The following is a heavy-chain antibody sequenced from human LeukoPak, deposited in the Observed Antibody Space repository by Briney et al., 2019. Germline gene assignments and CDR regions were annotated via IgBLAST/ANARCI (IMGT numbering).Heavy chain of an antibody. D-gene: IGHD4-17*01. CDR1: GFTFSSYA. J-gene: IGHJ4*02. Sequence: GGSLRLSCAASGFTFSSYAMSWVRQAPGKGLEWVSSISGSGGSTYYADSVKGRFTISRDNSKDTLYLQMNSLRAEDTAVYYCARSYGDYVGYYFDYWGQGTLVTVSS. CDR2: ISGSGGST. V-gene: IGHV3-23*01. CDR3: ARSYGDYVGYYFDY.